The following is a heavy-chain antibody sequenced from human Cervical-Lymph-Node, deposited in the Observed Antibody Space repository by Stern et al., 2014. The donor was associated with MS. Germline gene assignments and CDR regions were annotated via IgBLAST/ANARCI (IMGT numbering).Heavy chain of an antibody. J-gene: IGHJ4*02. Sequence: EMQLVESGGGLVQPGGSLRLSCAASGFTFSTYAMSWVRQAPGKGLEWVSIISGSGGSTYYADSVKGRFPISRDNSKNTLFLQMNSLRAEDTAVYYCAKAPKRGPLSPLDYWGQGTLVTVSS. V-gene: IGHV3-23*04. CDR2: ISGSGGST. CDR1: GFTFSTYA. D-gene: IGHD2/OR15-2a*01. CDR3: AKAPKRGPLSPLDY.